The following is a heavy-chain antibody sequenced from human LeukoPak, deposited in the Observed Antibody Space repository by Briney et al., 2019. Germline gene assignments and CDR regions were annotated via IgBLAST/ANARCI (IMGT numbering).Heavy chain of an antibody. D-gene: IGHD3-10*01. J-gene: IGHJ4*02. CDR1: GFTFSSYA. CDR3: AKCGIGKTDPSVRPLDY. Sequence: GGSLRLSCAASGFTFSSYAMSWVRQAPGKGLEWVSAISASAASSYYADSVKGRFTISRDNSKNTLYLQINNLIAEDTAVYYCAKCGIGKTDPSVRPLDYWGQGTLVTVSS. CDR2: ISASAASS. V-gene: IGHV3-23*01.